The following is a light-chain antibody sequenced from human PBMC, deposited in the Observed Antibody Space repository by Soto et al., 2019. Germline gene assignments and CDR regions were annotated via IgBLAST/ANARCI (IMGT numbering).Light chain of an antibody. CDR3: MQATQFPHT. J-gene: IGKJ2*01. CDR2: KTS. CDR1: QSLLDSGGDTY. Sequence: DIVMTQTPLSSPVTLGQPASISCRSSQSLLDSGGDTYLSWLQQRPGQPPRLLIYKTSSRFSGVPDRFSGSGAGTDFTLKISRVEVEDVGVYYCMQATQFPHTFGQGTKLEI. V-gene: IGKV2-24*01.